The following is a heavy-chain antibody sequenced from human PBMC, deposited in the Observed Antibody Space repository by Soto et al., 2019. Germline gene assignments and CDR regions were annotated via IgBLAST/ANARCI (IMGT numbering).Heavy chain of an antibody. D-gene: IGHD6-13*01. CDR2: ISSSSGTI. Sequence: GGSLRLSCAASGFTFSDYYMTWIRQAPGSGLEWVSYISSSSGTISYANSVKGRFTISRDNAQNSLYLLMTSLRAEDTAVYYCARGTYRSKTDFDYWGQGTLVTVSS. V-gene: IGHV3-11*01. CDR3: ARGTYRSKTDFDY. J-gene: IGHJ4*02. CDR1: GFTFSDYY.